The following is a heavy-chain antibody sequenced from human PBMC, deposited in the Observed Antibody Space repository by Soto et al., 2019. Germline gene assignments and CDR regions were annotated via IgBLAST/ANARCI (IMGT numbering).Heavy chain of an antibody. CDR3: ARLYGGVSTFDY. CDR2: INPDGSVK. Sequence: GGSLRLSCGASGLTFSSHWMTWVRQAPGKGLEWVASINPDGSVKHYVDSVKGRFTISRDNADHSLYLQMSSMRAEDTAVYYSARLYGGVSTFDYWGQGTPVTVSS. CDR1: GLTFSSHW. V-gene: IGHV3-7*01. J-gene: IGHJ4*02. D-gene: IGHD1-26*01.